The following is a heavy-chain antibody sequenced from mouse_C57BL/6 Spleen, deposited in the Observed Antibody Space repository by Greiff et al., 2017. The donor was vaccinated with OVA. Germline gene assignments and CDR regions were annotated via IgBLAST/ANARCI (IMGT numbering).Heavy chain of an antibody. CDR1: GYSITSGYY. Sequence: ESGPGLVKPSQSLSLTCSVTGYSITSGYYWNWIRQFPGNKLEWMGYISYDGSNNYNPSLKNRISITRDTSKNQFFLKLNSVTTEDTATYYCARAWGAFCDYWGQGTTLTVSS. V-gene: IGHV3-6*01. J-gene: IGHJ2*01. CDR3: ARAWGAFCDY. CDR2: ISYDGSN.